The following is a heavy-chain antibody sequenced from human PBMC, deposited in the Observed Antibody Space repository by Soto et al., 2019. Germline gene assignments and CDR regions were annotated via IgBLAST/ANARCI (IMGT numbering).Heavy chain of an antibody. Sequence: GGSLRLSCAASGFTFSSYSMNWVRQAPGKGLEWVSSISSSSSYIYYADSVKGRFTISRDNAKNSLYLQMNSLRAEDTAVYYCARDPWTYCSGGSCYPNWFDPWGQGTLVTVSS. J-gene: IGHJ5*02. CDR1: GFTFSSYS. V-gene: IGHV3-21*01. CDR2: ISSSSSYI. D-gene: IGHD2-15*01. CDR3: ARDPWTYCSGGSCYPNWFDP.